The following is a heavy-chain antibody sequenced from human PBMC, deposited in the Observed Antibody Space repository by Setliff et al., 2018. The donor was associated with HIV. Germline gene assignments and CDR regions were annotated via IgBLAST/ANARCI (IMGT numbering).Heavy chain of an antibody. CDR2: ISYDGSNK. D-gene: IGHD5-18*01. CDR3: AKDPGISGSSYGPPAKYMDV. CDR1: GFTFSTYA. J-gene: IGHJ6*03. V-gene: IGHV3-30*04. Sequence: GGSLRLSCAASGFTFSTYAMHWVRQAPGKGLQWVAVISYDGSNKYYADSVKGRFTISRDNSKNTLYLQMNSLRAEDTALYYCAKDPGISGSSYGPPAKYMDVWGKGTTVTVSS.